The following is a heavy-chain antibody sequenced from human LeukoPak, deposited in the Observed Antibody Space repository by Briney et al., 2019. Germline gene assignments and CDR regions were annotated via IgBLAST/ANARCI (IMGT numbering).Heavy chain of an antibody. V-gene: IGHV3-64*01. J-gene: IGHJ4*02. CDR1: GFTFSSYW. CDR2: ISSNGGST. D-gene: IGHD5-24*01. Sequence: GGSLRLSCAASGFTFSSYWMHWVRQAPGKGLEYVSAISSNGGSTYYANSVKGRFTISRDNSKNTLYLQMGSLRAEDMAVYYCARDGYNRAFDYWGQGTLVTVSS. CDR3: ARDGYNRAFDY.